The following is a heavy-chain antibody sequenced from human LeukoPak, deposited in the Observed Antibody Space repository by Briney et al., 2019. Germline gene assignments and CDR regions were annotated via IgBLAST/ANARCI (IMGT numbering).Heavy chain of an antibody. CDR1: GGSISRSSYF. Sequence: SETLSLTCTVSGGSISRSSYFWGWIRQPPGKGLEWIGSIYYSGSTYYNPSLKSRVTVSVDTSKNQFSLRRSSVSAADTAVYYCAIHGHRLGYCSGGSCATDYWGQGTLVTVSS. V-gene: IGHV4-39*01. D-gene: IGHD2-15*01. J-gene: IGHJ4*02. CDR3: AIHGHRLGYCSGGSCATDY. CDR2: IYYSGST.